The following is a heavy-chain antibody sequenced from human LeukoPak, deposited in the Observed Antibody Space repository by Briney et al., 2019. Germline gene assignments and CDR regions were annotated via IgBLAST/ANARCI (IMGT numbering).Heavy chain of an antibody. D-gene: IGHD3-22*01. J-gene: IGHJ5*02. Sequence: ASVKVSGKASGGTFSSYAISWVRQAPGQGLEWMGWINPNSGGTNYAQKFQGRVTMTRDTSISTAYMELSRLRSDDTAVYYCARESSTTYDSSNWFDPWGQGTLVTVSS. CDR2: INPNSGGT. V-gene: IGHV1-2*02. CDR3: ARESSTTYDSSNWFDP. CDR1: GGTFSSYA.